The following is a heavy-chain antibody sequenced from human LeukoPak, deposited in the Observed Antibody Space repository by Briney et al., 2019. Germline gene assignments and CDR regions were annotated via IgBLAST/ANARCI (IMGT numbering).Heavy chain of an antibody. D-gene: IGHD2-2*02. V-gene: IGHV4-30-4*08. CDR3: AREGTYCSSTSCYTYFDY. Sequence: SQTLSLTCTVSGGSISSGDNYWSWIRQPPGKGLECIGYIYYSGSTYYNPSLKSRVTISVDTSKNQLSLKLSSVTAADTAVYYCAREGTYCSSTSCYTYFDYWGQGTLVTVSS. J-gene: IGHJ4*02. CDR2: IYYSGST. CDR1: GGSISSGDNY.